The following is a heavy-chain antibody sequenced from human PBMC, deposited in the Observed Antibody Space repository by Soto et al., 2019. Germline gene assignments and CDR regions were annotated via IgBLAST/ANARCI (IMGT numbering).Heavy chain of an antibody. J-gene: IGHJ4*02. CDR1: GFTFSSYA. D-gene: IGHD1-1*01. CDR3: AGPRLSSDGTTPIEY. CDR2: ISYDGSNK. Sequence: QVPLVESGGGVVQPGRSLRLSCAASGFTFSSYAMHWVRQAPGKGLEWVAVISYDGSNKYYADSVKGRFTISRDNSKNTLSLQMNGLRAEDRAVYYCAGPRLSSDGTTPIEYWGQGTLVTVSS. V-gene: IGHV3-30-3*01.